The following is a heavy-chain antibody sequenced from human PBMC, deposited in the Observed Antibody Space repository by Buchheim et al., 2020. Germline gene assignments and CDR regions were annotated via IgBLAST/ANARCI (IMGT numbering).Heavy chain of an antibody. V-gene: IGHV3-23*04. CDR1: GFTFSSHA. D-gene: IGHD2-2*01. Sequence: EVQLVESGGGLVQPGGSLRLSCAASGFTFSSHAMSWVRQAPGKRLEWVSAISGSGGSTNYADSVKGRFTISRDNSKNKLYLQMNSLRAEDTAVYYCAKGVVPAAMDYYYGMDVWGQGTT. CDR3: AKGVVPAAMDYYYGMDV. CDR2: ISGSGGST. J-gene: IGHJ6*02.